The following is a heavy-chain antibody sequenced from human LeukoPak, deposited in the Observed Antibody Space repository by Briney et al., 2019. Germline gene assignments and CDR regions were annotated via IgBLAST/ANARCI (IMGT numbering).Heavy chain of an antibody. CDR2: IIPIFGTA. V-gene: IGHV1-69*13. D-gene: IGHD1-26*01. CDR1: GGTFSIYA. Sequence: SVKVSCKASGGTFSIYAISWVRQAPGQGLEWMGGIIPIFGTANYAQKFQGRVTITADESTSTAYMELSSLRSEDTAVYYCAKGGQWELLTPCYFDYWGQGTLVTVSS. CDR3: AKGGQWELLTPCYFDY. J-gene: IGHJ4*02.